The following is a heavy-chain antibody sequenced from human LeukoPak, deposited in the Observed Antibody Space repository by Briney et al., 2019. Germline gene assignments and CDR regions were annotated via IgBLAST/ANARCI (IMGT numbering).Heavy chain of an antibody. CDR2: IYYSGST. J-gene: IGHJ4*02. V-gene: IGHV4-39*07. CDR1: GGSISSSSYY. Sequence: PSETLSLTCTVSGGSISSSSYYWGWIRQPPGKGLEWIGSIYYSGSTNYNPSLKSRVTISVDTSKNQFSLKLSSVTAADTAVYYCARGGVGVWGSYRVDYWGQGTLVTVSS. D-gene: IGHD3-16*02. CDR3: ARGGVGVWGSYRVDY.